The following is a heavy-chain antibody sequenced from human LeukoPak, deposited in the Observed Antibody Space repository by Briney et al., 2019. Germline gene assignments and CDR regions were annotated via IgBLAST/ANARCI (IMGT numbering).Heavy chain of an antibody. CDR1: GGSISSSSYY. D-gene: IGHD4-17*01. J-gene: IGHJ6*03. CDR3: ARDWGGDYNPYYYMDV. CDR2: IYYSGST. Sequence: PSETLSLTCTVSGGSISSSSYYWGWIRQPPGKGLEWIGSIYYSGSTYYDPSLKSRVTISVDTSKNQFSLKLSSVTAADTAVYYCARDWGGDYNPYYYMDVWGKGTTVTVSS. V-gene: IGHV4-39*07.